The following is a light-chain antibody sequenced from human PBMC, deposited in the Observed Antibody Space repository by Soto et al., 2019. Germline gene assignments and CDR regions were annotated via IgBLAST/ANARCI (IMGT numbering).Light chain of an antibody. CDR2: VEGSGSY. CDR3: ETWDRNTWV. CDR1: SGHSSYI. Sequence: QSVLTQSSSASASLGSSVKLTCTLSSGHSSYIIAWHQQQPGKAARYLMKVEGSGSYNKGSGVPDRFSGSSSGADRYLTISNLQFDDEADYYCETWDRNTWVFGGGTKLTVL. V-gene: IGLV4-60*02. J-gene: IGLJ3*02.